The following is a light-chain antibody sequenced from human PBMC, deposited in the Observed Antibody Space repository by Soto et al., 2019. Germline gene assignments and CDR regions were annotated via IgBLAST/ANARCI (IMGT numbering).Light chain of an antibody. J-gene: IGKJ1*01. CDR2: QVS. CDR1: QSLVRSDGTTY. CDR3: MQGTHWPPT. Sequence: DVVMTQSPLSLPVTLGQPASISCRSSQSLVRSDGTTYLNWLHQRPGQSPRRLIYQVSNLDSGVPDRFSGSQSGTDFTLKISRVEAEDVGVYYCMQGTHWPPTFGQGTKVEIK. V-gene: IGKV2-30*02.